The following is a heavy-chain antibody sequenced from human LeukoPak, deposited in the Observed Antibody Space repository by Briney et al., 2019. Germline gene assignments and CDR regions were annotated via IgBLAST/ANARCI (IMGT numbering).Heavy chain of an antibody. V-gene: IGHV4-4*08. Sequence: SETLSLXCTVSGGSISSYYWSWIRQPPGKGLEWIGRIYTSGSTNYNPSLKSRVTISIDTSKNQFSLKLSSVTAADTAVYYCARDREVYGSGSYYSHLDYWGQGTLVTVSS. CDR1: GGSISSYY. CDR3: ARDREVYGSGSYYSHLDY. CDR2: IYTSGST. J-gene: IGHJ4*02. D-gene: IGHD3-10*01.